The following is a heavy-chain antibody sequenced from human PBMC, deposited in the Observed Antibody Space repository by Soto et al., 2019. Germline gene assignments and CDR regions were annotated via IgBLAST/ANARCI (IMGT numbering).Heavy chain of an antibody. V-gene: IGHV1-69*12. D-gene: IGHD4-17*01. CDR3: ASGPDYGGLEPGFDY. CDR2: IIPIFGTA. J-gene: IGHJ4*02. Sequence: QVQLVQSGAEVKKPGSSVKVSCKASGGTFSSYAISWVRQAPGQGLEWMGGIIPIFGTANYAQKFQGRVTIXADXSXNTAYMELSSLRSEDTAVYYCASGPDYGGLEPGFDYWGQGTLVTVSS. CDR1: GGTFSSYA.